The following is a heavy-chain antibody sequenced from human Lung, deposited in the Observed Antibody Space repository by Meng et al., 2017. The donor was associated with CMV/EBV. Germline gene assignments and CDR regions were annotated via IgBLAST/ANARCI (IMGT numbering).Heavy chain of an antibody. CDR2: IYHSGTT. Sequence: GSLRLXCTVSGYFITTGFHWGWIRQPPGKGLEWIGSIYHSGTTYYNPSLGSRLTMSVDTSKNHFSLKLSSVTAADTAVYYCARANTAMGPFASWGPGTLVNGAS. CDR1: GYFITTGFH. D-gene: IGHD5-18*01. CDR3: ARANTAMGPFAS. J-gene: IGHJ4*02. V-gene: IGHV4-38-2*02.